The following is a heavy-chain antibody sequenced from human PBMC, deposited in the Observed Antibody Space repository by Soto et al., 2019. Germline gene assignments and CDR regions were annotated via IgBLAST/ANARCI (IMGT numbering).Heavy chain of an antibody. J-gene: IGHJ5*01. CDR1: GDSIKTETW. CDR3: AREGRLHWFGS. CDR2: IKHTGDA. V-gene: IGHV4-4*02. Sequence: QVHLQESGPGLVKPSETLSLTCAVSGDSIKTETWWSWLRQLPGTGLEWIGEIKHTGDANANPALRRRVSMPVDRTKHQFFLNLRSVSAADTAVYFCAREGRLHWFGSWGQGTLVTV.